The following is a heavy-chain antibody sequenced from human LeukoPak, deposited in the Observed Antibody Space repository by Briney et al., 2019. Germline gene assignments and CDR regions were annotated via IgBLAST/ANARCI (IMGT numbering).Heavy chain of an antibody. D-gene: IGHD6-19*01. Sequence: TGGSLRLSCAASGFTFSSYWMHWVRQAPGKGLVWVSRINSDGSSTEYADSVKGRFTISRDNAKNTLYLQMNSLRAEDTAVYYCARDQSAMAGRLDCFDSWGQGTLVTVSS. V-gene: IGHV3-74*03. CDR1: GFTFSSYW. J-gene: IGHJ4*02. CDR2: INSDGSST. CDR3: ARDQSAMAGRLDCFDS.